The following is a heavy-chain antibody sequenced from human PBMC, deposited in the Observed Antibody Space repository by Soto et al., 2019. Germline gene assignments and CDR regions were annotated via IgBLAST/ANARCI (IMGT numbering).Heavy chain of an antibody. D-gene: IGHD7-27*01. CDR2: IYYSGST. CDR1: GGSISSYY. J-gene: IGHJ3*02. V-gene: IGHV4-59*01. Sequence: SETLSLTCTVSGGSISSYYWSWIRQPPGKGLEWIGYIYYSGSTNYNPSLKSRVTISVDTSKNQFSLKLSSVTAADTAVYYCARGGRLTGDRGAFDIWGQGTMVTVSS. CDR3: ARGGRLTGDRGAFDI.